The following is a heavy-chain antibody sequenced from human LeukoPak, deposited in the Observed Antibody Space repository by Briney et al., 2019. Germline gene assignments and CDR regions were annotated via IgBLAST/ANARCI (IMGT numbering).Heavy chain of an antibody. V-gene: IGHV1-3*03. CDR2: INSGKGNT. CDR3: ARGRWTAHTVGYYFDS. D-gene: IGHD2-21*02. Sequence: ASVKVSCKASGYTFTNYAINWVRQAPGQRLEWMGGINSGKGNTKYSQEFQGRVTITRDTSTNTAYMELISLRSEDMAVYYCARGRWTAHTVGYYFDSWGQGTLVTVSS. J-gene: IGHJ4*02. CDR1: GYTFTNYA.